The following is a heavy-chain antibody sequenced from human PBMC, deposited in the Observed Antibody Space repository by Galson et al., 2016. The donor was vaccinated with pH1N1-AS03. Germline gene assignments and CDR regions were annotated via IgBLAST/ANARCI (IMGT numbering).Heavy chain of an antibody. CDR2: INYSGNT. Sequence: ETLSLTCDIQGGSLSGYYWGWIRQPPGKGLEYIGEINYSGNTNYNPSLKSRVLISKGTSKNQFSLTIMSLTAADTAFYYCARLQDPDSGGAYFDSWGQGILVTVSS. J-gene: IGHJ4*02. CDR1: GGSLSGYY. CDR3: ARLQDPDSGGAYFDS. D-gene: IGHD5-24*01. V-gene: IGHV4-34*01.